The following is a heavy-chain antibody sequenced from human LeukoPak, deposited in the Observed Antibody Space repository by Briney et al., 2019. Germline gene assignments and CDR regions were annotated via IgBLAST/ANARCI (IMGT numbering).Heavy chain of an antibody. V-gene: IGHV1-69*05. CDR1: GGTFSSYA. Sequence: SVKVSCKASGGTFSSYAISWVRQAPGQGLEWMGGIIPIFGTANYAQKFQGRVTITTDESTSTAYMELSSLRSEDTAVYYCARVGGVVVVPAAISKLGWFDPWGQGTLVTVSS. D-gene: IGHD2-2*01. J-gene: IGHJ5*02. CDR3: ARVGGVVVVPAAISKLGWFDP. CDR2: IIPIFGTA.